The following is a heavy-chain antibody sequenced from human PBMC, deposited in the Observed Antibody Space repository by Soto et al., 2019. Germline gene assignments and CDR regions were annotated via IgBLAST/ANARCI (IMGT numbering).Heavy chain of an antibody. Sequence: SETLSLTCTVSGGSVSSGSYYWSWIRQPPGKGLEWIGYIYYSGSTNYNPSLKSRVTISVDTSKNRFSLKLGSWTAADTAVYYCARLYYYDSSGYSLFDYWGQGTLVTVSS. V-gene: IGHV4-61*01. CDR2: IYYSGST. CDR3: ARLYYYDSSGYSLFDY. D-gene: IGHD3-22*01. J-gene: IGHJ4*02. CDR1: GGSVSSGSYY.